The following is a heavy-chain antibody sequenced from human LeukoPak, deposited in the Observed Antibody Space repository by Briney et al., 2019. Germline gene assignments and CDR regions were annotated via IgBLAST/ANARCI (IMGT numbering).Heavy chain of an antibody. V-gene: IGHV4-39*02. CDR3: AREFAKAFDY. J-gene: IGHJ4*02. D-gene: IGHD2-21*01. Sequence: SETLSLTCTVSGGSISSSSYYWGWIRQPPGKGLEWIGSIYYSGSTYYNPSLKSRLTISVDTSKNQFSLKLSSVTAADTAVYYCAREFAKAFDYWGQGTLVTVSS. CDR1: GGSISSSSYY. CDR2: IYYSGST.